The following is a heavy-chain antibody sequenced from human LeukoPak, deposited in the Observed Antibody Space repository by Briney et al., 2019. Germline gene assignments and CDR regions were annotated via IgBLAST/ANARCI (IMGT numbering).Heavy chain of an antibody. D-gene: IGHD3-10*01. V-gene: IGHV3-15*01. Sequence: GGSLRLSCAASEFTFSTYAMSWVRQAPGKGLEWVGRIKNKTDGGTTDYAAPVEGRFTISRDDSKNTLYLQMNSLKIEDTAVYFCTTYGSGGNWFDPWGQGTLVTVSS. J-gene: IGHJ5*02. CDR3: TTYGSGGNWFDP. CDR2: IKNKTDGGTT. CDR1: EFTFSTYA.